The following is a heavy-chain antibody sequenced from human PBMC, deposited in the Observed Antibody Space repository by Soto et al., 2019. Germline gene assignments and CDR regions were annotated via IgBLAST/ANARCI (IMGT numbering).Heavy chain of an antibody. CDR2: IYYSGST. V-gene: IGHV4-61*01. CDR3: ARDTMVRGVIGNYYYYGMDV. D-gene: IGHD3-10*01. CDR1: GCSVSSGSYY. Sequence: SDTLSLTCTVSGCSVSSGSYYWSWIRQPPGKGLEWIGYIYYSGSTNYNPSLKSRVTISVDTSKNQFSLKLSSVTAADTAVYYCARDTMVRGVIGNYYYYGMDVWGQGTTVTVSS. J-gene: IGHJ6*02.